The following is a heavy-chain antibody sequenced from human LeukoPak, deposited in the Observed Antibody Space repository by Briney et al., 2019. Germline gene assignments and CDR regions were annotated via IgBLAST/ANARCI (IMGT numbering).Heavy chain of an antibody. CDR1: GGTFSSYA. V-gene: IGHV1-69*13. CDR3: ASTLYSGYDFRGDYFDY. J-gene: IGHJ4*02. Sequence: SVKVSCKASGGTFSSYAISWVRQAPGQGLEWMGGIIPIFGTANYAQKFQGRVTITADESTSTAYIELSSLRSEDTAVYYCASTLYSGYDFRGDYFDYWGQGTLVTVSS. CDR2: IIPIFGTA. D-gene: IGHD5-12*01.